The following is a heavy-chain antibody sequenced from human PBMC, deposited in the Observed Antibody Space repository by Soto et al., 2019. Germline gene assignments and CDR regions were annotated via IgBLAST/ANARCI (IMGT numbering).Heavy chain of an antibody. CDR1: GYSFTTYG. J-gene: IGHJ6*02. Sequence: QVQLVQSGGEVKKPGASVKVSCKTSGYSFTTYGISWVRQAPGQGLEWMGWISAYNGNTNYAQKLQDRVTMTTDTSTSTAYMELRSLRSDVTALYYCAREGPAPYYYFGMDVWGQGSTVTVSS. CDR2: ISAYNGNT. V-gene: IGHV1-18*01. CDR3: AREGPAPYYYFGMDV.